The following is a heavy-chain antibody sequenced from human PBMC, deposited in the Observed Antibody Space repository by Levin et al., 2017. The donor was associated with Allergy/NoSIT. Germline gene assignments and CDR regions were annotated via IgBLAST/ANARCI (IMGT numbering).Heavy chain of an antibody. CDR3: ARDPGSWLASDAFDI. CDR1: GFTFSSYS. Sequence: GGSLRLSCAASGFTFSSYSMNWVRQAPGKGLEWVSYISSSSSTIYYADSVKGRFTISRDNAKNSLYLQMNSLRAEDTAVYYCARDPGSWLASDAFDIWGQGTMVTVSS. D-gene: IGHD6-13*01. J-gene: IGHJ3*02. V-gene: IGHV3-48*01. CDR2: ISSSSSTI.